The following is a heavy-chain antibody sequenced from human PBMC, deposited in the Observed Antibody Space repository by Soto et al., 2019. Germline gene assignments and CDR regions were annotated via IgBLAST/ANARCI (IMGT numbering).Heavy chain of an antibody. Sequence: EVQLVESGGGLVQPGGSLRLSCAASGFTFSGYSMNWVRQAPGKGLEWVSYISSSSSTIYYADSVKGRFTISRDNAKNSLYLQMNSLRAEDTAVYYCARAGYYGSGSYYTIDYWGQGTLVTVSS. CDR2: ISSSSSTI. CDR1: GFTFSGYS. D-gene: IGHD3-10*01. CDR3: ARAGYYGSGSYYTIDY. V-gene: IGHV3-48*01. J-gene: IGHJ4*02.